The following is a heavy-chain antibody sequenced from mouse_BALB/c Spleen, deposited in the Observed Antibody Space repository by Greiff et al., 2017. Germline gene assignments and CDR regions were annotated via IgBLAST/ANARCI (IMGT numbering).Heavy chain of an antibody. V-gene: IGHV5-17*02. Sequence: EVKVVESGGGLVQPGGSRKLSCAASGFTFSSFGMHWVRQAPEKGLEWVAYISSGSSTIYYADTVKGRFTISRDNPKNTLFLQMTSLRSEDTAMYYCARWTGSAMDYWGQGTSVTVSS. J-gene: IGHJ4*01. CDR2: ISSGSSTI. D-gene: IGHD4-1*01. CDR1: GFTFSSFG. CDR3: ARWTGSAMDY.